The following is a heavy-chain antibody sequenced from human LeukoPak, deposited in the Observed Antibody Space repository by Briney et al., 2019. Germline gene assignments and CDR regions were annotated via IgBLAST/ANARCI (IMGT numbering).Heavy chain of an antibody. CDR3: ARAQRYYYDSSGYYYFDY. CDR2: INAGNGNT. J-gene: IGHJ4*02. V-gene: IGHV1-3*01. CDR1: GYTFTSYA. D-gene: IGHD3-22*01. Sequence: GASVKVSCKASGYTFTSYAMHWVRQAPGQRLEWMGWINAGNGNTKYSQKFQGRVTITRDTSASTAYMELSSLRSEDTAVYYCARAQRYYYDSSGYYYFDYWGQGTLVTVSS.